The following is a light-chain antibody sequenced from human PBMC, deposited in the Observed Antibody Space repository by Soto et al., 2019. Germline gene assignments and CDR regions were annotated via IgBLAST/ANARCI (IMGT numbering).Light chain of an antibody. CDR2: DAS. V-gene: IGKV3-20*01. J-gene: IGKJ1*01. CDR1: QSVSSSY. Sequence: EIGLTQSTCTLSWSTGERATLSCRASQSVSSSYLAWYQQKNGQAPRLVIYDASTRATGIPARFSGSGSGTDFNLTISRLETEDFAVYYCQQYGSSPQTFGQGTKVDIK. CDR3: QQYGSSPQT.